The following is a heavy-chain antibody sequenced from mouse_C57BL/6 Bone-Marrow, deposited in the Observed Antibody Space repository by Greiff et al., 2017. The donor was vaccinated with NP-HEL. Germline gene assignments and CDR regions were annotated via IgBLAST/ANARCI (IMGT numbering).Heavy chain of an antibody. D-gene: IGHD4-1*01. CDR3: ARHLGRAYWYFDV. CDR2: ISNLAYSI. V-gene: IGHV5-15*01. J-gene: IGHJ1*03. Sequence: EVKVVESGGGLVQPGGSLKLSCAASGFTFSDYGMAWVRQAPRKGPEWVAFISNLAYSIYYADTVTGRFTISRENAKNTLYLEMSSLRSEDTAMYYCARHLGRAYWYFDVWGTGTTVTVSS. CDR1: GFTFSDYG.